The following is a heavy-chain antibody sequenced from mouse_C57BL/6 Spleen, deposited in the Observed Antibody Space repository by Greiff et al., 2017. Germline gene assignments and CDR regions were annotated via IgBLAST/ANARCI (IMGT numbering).Heavy chain of an antibody. CDR2: IYPRSGNT. V-gene: IGHV1-81*01. Sequence: QVQLQQSGAELERPGASVKLSCKASGYTFTSYGISWVKQRTGQGLEWIGEIYPRSGNTYYNEKFKGKATLTADKSSSTAYMELRSLTSEDSAVYFCARSNYSNYGFFDYWGQGTTLTVSS. D-gene: IGHD2-5*01. J-gene: IGHJ2*01. CDR3: ARSNYSNYGFFDY. CDR1: GYTFTSYG.